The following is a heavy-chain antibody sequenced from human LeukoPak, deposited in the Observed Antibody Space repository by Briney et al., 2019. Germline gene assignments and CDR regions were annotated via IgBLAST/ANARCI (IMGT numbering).Heavy chain of an antibody. V-gene: IGHV3-23*01. D-gene: IGHD2-2*01. CDR2: IICSGGST. CDR1: GFTFSSYA. CDR3: AKDIAAMGNY. Sequence: GGSLRLSCAASGFTFSSYAMGGVPQAPGQGLEWVSAIICSGGSTYYADSVKGRCTISRDNSKNTLYLQMNSLRAEDTGVYYCAKDIAAMGNYWGQGTLVTVSS. J-gene: IGHJ4*02.